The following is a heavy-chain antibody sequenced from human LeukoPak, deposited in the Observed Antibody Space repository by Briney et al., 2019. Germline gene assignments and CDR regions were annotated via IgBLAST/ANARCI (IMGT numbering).Heavy chain of an antibody. D-gene: IGHD2-2*01. CDR2: INPNSGGT. CDR1: GYTVTGYY. V-gene: IGHV1-2*02. Sequence: GASVKVSCKASGYTVTGYYMHWLRQAPGQGLEWMGWINPNSGGTNYAQKFQGRVTMTRDTSISTAYMELSRLRSDDTAVYYCASSEYRVRRQDAFDIWGQGTMVTVSS. J-gene: IGHJ3*02. CDR3: ASSEYRVRRQDAFDI.